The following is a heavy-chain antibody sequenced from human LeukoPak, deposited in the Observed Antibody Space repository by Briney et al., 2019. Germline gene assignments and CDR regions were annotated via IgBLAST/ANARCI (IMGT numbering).Heavy chain of an antibody. Sequence: PGGSLRLSCEASGFTFSDYWMHWVRQAPGKGLVWVSRINPDGSITNHADSVKGRFTISRDNADNTLYLQMNSLRAEDTAVYYCARPTPGYSSGWYIAEYFQHWGQGTLVTVSS. J-gene: IGHJ1*01. CDR2: INPDGSIT. CDR3: ARPTPGYSSGWYIAEYFQH. D-gene: IGHD6-19*01. V-gene: IGHV3-74*01. CDR1: GFTFSDYW.